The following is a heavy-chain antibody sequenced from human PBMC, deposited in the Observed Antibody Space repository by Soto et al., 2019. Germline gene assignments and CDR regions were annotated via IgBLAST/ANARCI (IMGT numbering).Heavy chain of an antibody. D-gene: IGHD2-15*01. CDR1: GGSISSGDYY. J-gene: IGHJ5*02. CDR2: IYYSGST. V-gene: IGHV4-30-4*01. CDR3: ARVGYCSGGSCYSYWFDP. Sequence: SETLSLTCTVSGGSISSGDYYWSSIRQTPGKGLEWIGYIYYSGSTYYNPSHKSRVTISVDTSKNQFSLKLSSVTAADTAVYYCARVGYCSGGSCYSYWFDPWGQGTLVTVSS.